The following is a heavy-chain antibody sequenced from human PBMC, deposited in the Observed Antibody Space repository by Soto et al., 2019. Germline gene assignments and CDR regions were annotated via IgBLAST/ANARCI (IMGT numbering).Heavy chain of an antibody. D-gene: IGHD2-2*01. CDR3: AHGDIVLGAAAIGFDP. J-gene: IGHJ5*02. CDR2: IYWDDDK. V-gene: IGHV2-5*02. CDR1: GFSLSTSGVG. Sequence: QITLKESGPMLVKPTQTLTLTCTFSGFSLSTSGVGVGWIRQPPGKALEWLALIYWDDDKRYSPSLKSRLTINKDTAKNQEDLTMTNMDPVDTATYYCAHGDIVLGAAAIGFDPWRQGTLVTVSS.